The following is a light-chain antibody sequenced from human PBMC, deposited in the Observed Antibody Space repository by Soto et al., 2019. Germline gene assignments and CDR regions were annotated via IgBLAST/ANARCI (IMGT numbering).Light chain of an antibody. V-gene: IGLV2-8*01. J-gene: IGLJ1*01. CDR1: SSDVGGYNY. Sequence: QSVLTQPPSASGSPGQSVAISCTGTSSDVGGYNYVSWYQQHPGKAPKLMIYDVSKRPSGVPGRFSGSKSGTTAPPTVTGLQPEDEAHYYCSSYAGTHLVFGTGPQVPVL. CDR3: SSYAGTHLV. CDR2: DVS.